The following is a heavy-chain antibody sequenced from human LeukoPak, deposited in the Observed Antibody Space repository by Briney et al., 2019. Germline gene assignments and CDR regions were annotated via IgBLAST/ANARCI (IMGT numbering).Heavy chain of an antibody. Sequence: GGSLRLSCAASGFTFSSYWMQWVRQAPGKGLMWVSRINSDGTSTSYADSVKGRFTISRDNAKNTLYLQMNSLRAEDTAVYYCSLGQAHGMDVWGQGTTVTVSS. CDR2: INSDGTST. J-gene: IGHJ6*02. CDR1: GFTFSSYW. V-gene: IGHV3-74*01. D-gene: IGHD3-16*01. CDR3: SLGQAHGMDV.